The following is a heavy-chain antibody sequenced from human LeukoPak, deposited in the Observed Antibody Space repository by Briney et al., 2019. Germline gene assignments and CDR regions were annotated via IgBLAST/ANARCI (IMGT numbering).Heavy chain of an antibody. J-gene: IGHJ4*02. CDR1: GGSISSSSYY. CDR2: IYYSGST. D-gene: IGHD5-18*01. Sequence: PSETLSLTCTVSGGSISSSSYYWGWIRQPPGKGLEWIGSIYYSGSTYYIPSLKSRVTISVDTSKNQFSLKLSSVTAADTAVYYCARAIQLWGRHDYWGQGTLVTVSS. CDR3: ARAIQLWGRHDY. V-gene: IGHV4-39*01.